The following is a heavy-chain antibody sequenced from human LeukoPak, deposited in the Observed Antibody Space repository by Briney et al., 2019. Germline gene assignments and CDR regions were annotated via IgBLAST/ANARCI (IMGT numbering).Heavy chain of an antibody. D-gene: IGHD3-9*01. J-gene: IGHJ5*02. CDR3: ARDLLRARGDMYNWFDP. CDR2: INPNSGGT. CDR1: GYTFTDYY. Sequence: ASVKVSCKASGYTFTDYYIHWVRQAPGQGLEWMGWINPNSGGTNYAQKFQGRVTMTRDTSISTAYMELSRLRSDDTAVYYCARDLLRARGDMYNWFDPWGQGTLVTVSS. V-gene: IGHV1-2*02.